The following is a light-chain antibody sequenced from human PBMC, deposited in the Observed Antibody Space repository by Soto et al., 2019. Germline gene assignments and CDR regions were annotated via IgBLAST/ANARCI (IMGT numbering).Light chain of an antibody. CDR2: GAS. CDR1: QSVSRNY. V-gene: IGKV3-20*01. J-gene: IGKJ4*01. Sequence: EIVLTQSPGTLSLSPGERATLYCRASQSVSRNYLAWYRQKPGQAPRLLIYGASSRATGIPDRFGGSGSGTDFTLTISRLEPEDFAVYYCQQYGSSPLTFGGGTKVDIK. CDR3: QQYGSSPLT.